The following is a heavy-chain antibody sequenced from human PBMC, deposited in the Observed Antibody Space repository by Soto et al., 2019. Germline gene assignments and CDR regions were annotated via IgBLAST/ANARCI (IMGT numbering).Heavy chain of an antibody. CDR2: INHSGST. V-gene: IGHV4-34*01. CDR1: GGSFSGYY. J-gene: IGHJ6*03. CDR3: ARYSGYDYYMDV. Sequence: SETLSLTCAVYGGSFSGYYWSWIRQPPGKGLEWIGEINHSGSTNYNPSLKSRVTISVDTSKNQFSLKLSSVTAADTAVYYCARYSGYDYYMDVWGKGTTVTVSS. D-gene: IGHD1-26*01.